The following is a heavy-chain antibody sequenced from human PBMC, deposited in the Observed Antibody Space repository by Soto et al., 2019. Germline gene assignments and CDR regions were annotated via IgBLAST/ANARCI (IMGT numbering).Heavy chain of an antibody. J-gene: IGHJ4*02. D-gene: IGHD3-22*01. CDR2: RDKGQGYNT. V-gene: IGHV3-72*01. CDR3: ASNGYYYGSLDY. Sequence: RDKGQGYNTAYAASVKGRFTTSRDESKNSVYLQMNSLRTEDTAVYYCASNGYYYGSLDYWGEGTLVTVSS.